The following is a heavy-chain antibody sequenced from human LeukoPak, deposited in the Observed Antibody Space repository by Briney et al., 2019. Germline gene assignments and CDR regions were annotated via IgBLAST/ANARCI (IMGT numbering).Heavy chain of an antibody. CDR1: GYTFTGYY. J-gene: IGHJ5*02. Sequence: ASVKVSCKASGYTFTGYYMHWVRQAPGQGLEWMGWINPNSGGTNYAQKFQGRVTMTRDTSISTAYMELSRLRSDDTAVYYCARDKSRGGYCSSTSCYNWFDPWGQGTLVTVSS. CDR2: INPNSGGT. D-gene: IGHD2-2*01. V-gene: IGHV1-2*02. CDR3: ARDKSRGGYCSSTSCYNWFDP.